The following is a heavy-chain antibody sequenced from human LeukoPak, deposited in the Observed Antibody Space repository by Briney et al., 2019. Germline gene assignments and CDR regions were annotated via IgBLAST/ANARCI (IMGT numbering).Heavy chain of an antibody. D-gene: IGHD2-2*01. CDR3: ARGEYCSRTSCYLAPFDY. CDR1: GGSLSDYY. Sequence: SETLSLTCAVYGGSLSDYYWSWLRQAPGKGLEWIGEIYHSGSTNHNPSLKSRVTISVDPSNNQFSLKLSSVTAADTAVYYCARGEYCSRTSCYLAPFDYWGQGTLVTASS. CDR2: IYHSGST. V-gene: IGHV4-34*01. J-gene: IGHJ4*02.